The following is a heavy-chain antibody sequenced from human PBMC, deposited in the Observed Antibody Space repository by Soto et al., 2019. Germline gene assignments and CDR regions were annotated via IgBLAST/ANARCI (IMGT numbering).Heavy chain of an antibody. J-gene: IGHJ5*02. CDR3: AKVVELAGIKWFDP. V-gene: IGHV3-23*01. CDR2: LSGGGGRT. CDR1: GFTFSTSA. Sequence: GGSLRLSCAVSGFTFSTSAMSWVRQAPGKGLEWVSGLSGGGGRTDYADSVKGRFTISSDYSKNTLYLQMNSLRAEDTAIYYCAKVVELAGIKWFDPWGQGTLVTVSS. D-gene: IGHD2-15*01.